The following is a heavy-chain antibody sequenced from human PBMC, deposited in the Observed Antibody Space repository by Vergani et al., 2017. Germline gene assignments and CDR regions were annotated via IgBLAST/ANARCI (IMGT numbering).Heavy chain of an antibody. CDR2: IRYDGSNK. D-gene: IGHD4-17*01. J-gene: IGHJ3*02. CDR3: AKKGDGDYFVHAFDI. Sequence: QVQLVESGGGVVQPGGSLRLSCAASGFTFSSYGMHWVRQAPGKGLEWVAFIRYDGSNKYYADSVKGRFTISRDNSKNTLYLKMNSLRAEDTAVYYCAKKGDGDYFVHAFDIWGQGTMVTVSS. V-gene: IGHV3-30*02. CDR1: GFTFSSYG.